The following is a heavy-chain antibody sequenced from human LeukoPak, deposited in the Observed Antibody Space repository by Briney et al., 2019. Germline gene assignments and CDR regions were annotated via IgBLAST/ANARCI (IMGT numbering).Heavy chain of an antibody. CDR2: IYHSGST. Sequence: SETLSLTCAVSGGSISSGGYSWGWIRQPPGKGLEWIGYIYHSGSTYYNPSLKSRVTISVDRSKNQFSLKLSSVTAADTAVYYCARQDTAIFDYWGQGTLVTVSS. J-gene: IGHJ4*02. D-gene: IGHD5-18*01. V-gene: IGHV4-30-2*01. CDR1: GGSISSGGYS. CDR3: ARQDTAIFDY.